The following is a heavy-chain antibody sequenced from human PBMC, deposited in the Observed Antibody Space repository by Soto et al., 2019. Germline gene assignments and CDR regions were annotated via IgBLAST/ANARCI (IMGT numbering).Heavy chain of an antibody. V-gene: IGHV3-23*01. J-gene: IGHJ6*02. CDR1: GFTFSSYA. D-gene: IGHD3-3*01. CDR3: AKDSFTIFGVVIISGMDV. Sequence: RLSCAASGFTFSSYAMSWVRQAPGKGLEWVSAISGSGGSTYYADSVKGRFTISRDNSKNTLYLQMNSLRAEDTAVYYCAKDSFTIFGVVIISGMDVWGQGTTVTVS. CDR2: ISGSGGST.